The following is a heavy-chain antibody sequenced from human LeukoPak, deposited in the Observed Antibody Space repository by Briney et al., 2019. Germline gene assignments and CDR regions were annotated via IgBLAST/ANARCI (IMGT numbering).Heavy chain of an antibody. D-gene: IGHD2-2*01. J-gene: IGHJ5*02. V-gene: IGHV4-39*01. CDR2: IYYSGST. CDR1: GCAFSSNTYY. CDR3: ARHEAPVYCGSTGCYALGWFDP. Sequence: PSETLSLTCTVSGCAFSSNTYYWGRIRQPPGKGLDWIGSIYYSGSTYYNPSLKRRVTLSVDTSKNESSLKLSSVTAADTAVYYCARHEAPVYCGSTGCYALGWFDPWGQGTLVTVSS.